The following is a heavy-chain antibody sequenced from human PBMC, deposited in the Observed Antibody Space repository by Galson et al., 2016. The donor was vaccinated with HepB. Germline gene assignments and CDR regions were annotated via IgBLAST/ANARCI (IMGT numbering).Heavy chain of an antibody. Sequence: SLRLSCAASGFTFRTHAVHWVRQAPGKGLEWVGDSKYYPDSVKGRFTISRDNYKNTLYLQMNSPRREDTAVYYCARCVDTSMSPFDYWGQGTLLTVSS. J-gene: IGHJ4*02. CDR2: SK. CDR3: ARCVDTSMSPFDY. CDR1: GFTFRTHA. D-gene: IGHD5-18*01. V-gene: IGHV3-30*04.